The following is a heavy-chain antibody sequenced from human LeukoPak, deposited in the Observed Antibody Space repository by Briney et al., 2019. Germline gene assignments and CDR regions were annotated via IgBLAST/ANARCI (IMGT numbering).Heavy chain of an antibody. J-gene: IGHJ4*02. D-gene: IGHD3-9*01. Sequence: GGSLRLSCAASGFTFSSYWLSWVRQAPGKGLEWVANIKQDGSEKYYVDSVKGRFTISRDNAKNSLYLQMNSLRAEDTAVYYCAREGDILTGYFHYWGQGTLVTVSS. V-gene: IGHV3-7*03. CDR2: IKQDGSEK. CDR1: GFTFSSYW. CDR3: AREGDILTGYFHY.